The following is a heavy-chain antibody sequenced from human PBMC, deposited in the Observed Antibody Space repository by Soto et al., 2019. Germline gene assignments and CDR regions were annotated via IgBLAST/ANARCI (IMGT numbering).Heavy chain of an antibody. CDR3: ASRVSGYSSISGAFDI. CDR2: ISYDGSNK. D-gene: IGHD6-13*01. V-gene: IGHV3-30*03. Sequence: QVQLVESGGGVVQPGRSLRLSCAASGFTFSSYGMHWVRQAPGKGLEWVAVISYDGSNKYYADSVKGRFTISRDNSKNTLYLQMNSLRAEDTAVYYCASRVSGYSSISGAFDIWGQGTMVTVSS. CDR1: GFTFSSYG. J-gene: IGHJ3*02.